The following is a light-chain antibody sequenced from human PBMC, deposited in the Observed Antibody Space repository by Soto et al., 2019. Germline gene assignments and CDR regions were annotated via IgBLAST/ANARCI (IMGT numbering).Light chain of an antibody. Sequence: SALTQPPSASRTPGQRVFISCSGSSSNIGGTNYAYWYQQLPGAAPKLLMHSNNLRPSGVPERISGSKSGTSASLAISGLRSEDEAVYYCASWDDRLGAVIFGGGTKVTVL. V-gene: IGLV1-47*02. J-gene: IGLJ2*01. CDR2: SNN. CDR3: ASWDDRLGAVI. CDR1: SSNIGGTNY.